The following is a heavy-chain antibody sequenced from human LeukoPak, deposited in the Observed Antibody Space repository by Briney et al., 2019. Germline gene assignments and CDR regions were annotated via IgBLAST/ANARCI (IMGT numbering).Heavy chain of an antibody. V-gene: IGHV3-30-3*01. J-gene: IGHJ4*02. D-gene: IGHD2-15*01. CDR2: ISFDGSKR. Sequence: PGGSLRLSCTASGFTFNSYAMHWVRQAPGKGLEWVAVISFDGSKRLYADAVERRFIISRDKSKKTVSLQMNSLRPEDTAVYFCARDLQCSGGSCFSDASGYFDYWGQGALVTVSS. CDR3: ARDLQCSGGSCFSDASGYFDY. CDR1: GFTFNSYA.